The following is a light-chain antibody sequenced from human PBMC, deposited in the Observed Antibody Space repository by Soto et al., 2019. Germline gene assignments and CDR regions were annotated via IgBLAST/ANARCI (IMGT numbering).Light chain of an antibody. CDR2: EGS. J-gene: IGLJ3*02. CDR3: CSYAGSPTSNWV. V-gene: IGLV2-23*01. Sequence: QSALTQPASVSGSPGQSITISCTGTSSDVGSYNLVSWYQQHPGKAPKLMIYEGSKRPSGVSNSFSGSKSGNTASLTISGLQAEDEADYYCCSYAGSPTSNWVFGGGTKLTVL. CDR1: SSDVGSYNL.